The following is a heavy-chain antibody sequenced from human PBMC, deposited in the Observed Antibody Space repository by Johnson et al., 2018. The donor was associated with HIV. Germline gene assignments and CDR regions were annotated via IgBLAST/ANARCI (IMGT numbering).Heavy chain of an antibody. J-gene: IGHJ3*01. V-gene: IGHV3-74*01. CDR3: QAFDV. CDR2: ISTDGGRT. Sequence: VKLVESGGGLVQPGGTLRLSCVVSGFTFRNYWMEWVRQAPGKGLVWVSRISTDGGRTTYADSVKDRFTISRDNAKNTLYLEMSGLRADDTAVYLLQAFDVWGQGTVVTVSS. D-gene: IGHD2/OR15-2a*01. CDR1: GFTFRNYW.